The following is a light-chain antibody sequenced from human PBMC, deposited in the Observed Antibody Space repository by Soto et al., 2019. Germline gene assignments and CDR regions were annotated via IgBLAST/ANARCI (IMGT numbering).Light chain of an antibody. CDR3: QKYGSSLHT. CDR2: GAS. CDR1: QSVSSN. J-gene: IGKJ5*01. V-gene: IGKV3-20*01. Sequence: ELVMTQSPATLSLSPGESATLSCRASQSVSSNLAWYQQKTGQAPRLLIYGASTRATGIPDRLSGSGSGTDLNLTISRLEPEDFAVYYCQKYGSSLHTFGQGTRLEIK.